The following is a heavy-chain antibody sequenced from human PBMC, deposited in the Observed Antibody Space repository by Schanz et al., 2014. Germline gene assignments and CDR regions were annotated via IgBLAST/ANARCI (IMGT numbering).Heavy chain of an antibody. D-gene: IGHD3-3*01. Sequence: VQLVESGGGVVQPGESLRLSCAASGFTFTTYAMTWVRQAPGKGLEWVSHISGSSIHKNYADSVKGRFSISRDNGETSVYLQINSLRVEDTAVYYCARFLARYQYYGVDVWGQGTTVIVSS. CDR2: ISGSSIHK. J-gene: IGHJ6*02. CDR1: GFTFTTYA. V-gene: IGHV3-21*05. CDR3: ARFLARYQYYGVDV.